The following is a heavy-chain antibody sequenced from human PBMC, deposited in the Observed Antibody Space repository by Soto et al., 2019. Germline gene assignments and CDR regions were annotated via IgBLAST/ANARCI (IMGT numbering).Heavy chain of an antibody. CDR3: ARDRDYYYQSSGYYRFDN. Sequence: EASVKVSCKASGGIFSGHGVSWVRQAPGQGLEWMGGIIPVVGTTKYTRKFQGRVTITADESTSTVQMQLSSLRSEDTAVYYCARDRDYYYQSSGYYRFDNWGQGTLVTVSS. V-gene: IGHV1-69*13. D-gene: IGHD3-22*01. CDR2: IIPVVGTT. CDR1: GGIFSGHG. J-gene: IGHJ4*02.